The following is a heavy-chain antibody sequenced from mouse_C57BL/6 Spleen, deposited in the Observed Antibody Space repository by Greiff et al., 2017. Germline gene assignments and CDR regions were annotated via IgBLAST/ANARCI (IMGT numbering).Heavy chain of an antibody. J-gene: IGHJ2*01. CDR2: IDPSDSDT. CDR1: GSTFTSSW. Sequence: QVHLKQPGAELVRPGSSVKLSCKASGSTFTSSWMHWVKQRPRKGLEWIGHIDPSDSDTHYNQKFKNKATLTVDKSSSTASMPLSSLTADDSAVYYCARSDYYGSSSGDYWGQGTTLTVSS. CDR3: ARSDYYGSSSGDY. V-gene: IGHV1-52*01. D-gene: IGHD1-1*01.